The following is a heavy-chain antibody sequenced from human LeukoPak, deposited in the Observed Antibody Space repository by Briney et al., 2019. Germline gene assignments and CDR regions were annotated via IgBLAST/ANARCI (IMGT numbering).Heavy chain of an antibody. CDR1: GFTFSSYW. J-gene: IGHJ6*02. Sequence: PGGSLRLSCAASGFTFSSYWMNWARQAPGKGLEWVASINHNGNVNYYVDSVKGRFTISRDNAKNSLYLQMSNLRVEDTAVYYCARGGYGAGSTYYYGMDVWGQGTTVTVSS. D-gene: IGHD3-10*01. CDR2: INHNGNVN. CDR3: ARGGYGAGSTYYYGMDV. V-gene: IGHV3-7*01.